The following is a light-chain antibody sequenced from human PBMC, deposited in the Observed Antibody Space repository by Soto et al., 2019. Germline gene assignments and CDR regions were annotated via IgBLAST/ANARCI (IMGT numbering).Light chain of an antibody. J-gene: IGKJ5*01. Sequence: DIPGTQNTGSLSASVGDSVTITCRASQSISSYLNWYQQKPGKAPKLLIYAASSLQSWVPSRFSSSGSGADFTLPISSLQAEECATYYYQQSYSTPITFGQGTRLEIK. CDR3: QQSYSTPIT. CDR1: QSISSY. V-gene: IGKV1-39*01. CDR2: AAS.